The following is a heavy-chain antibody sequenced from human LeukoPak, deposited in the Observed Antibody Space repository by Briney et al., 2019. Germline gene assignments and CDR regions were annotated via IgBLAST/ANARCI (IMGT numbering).Heavy chain of an antibody. J-gene: IGHJ4*02. D-gene: IGHD3-22*01. Sequence: ASVKVSCKASGYTFTGYYMHWVRQAPGQGLEWMGWINPNSGGTSYAQKFQGWVTMTRDTSISTAYMELSRLRSDDTAVYYCARGKGGYYRIWTHYFDYWGQGTLVTVSS. CDR2: INPNSGGT. CDR1: GYTFTGYY. CDR3: ARGKGGYYRIWTHYFDY. V-gene: IGHV1-2*04.